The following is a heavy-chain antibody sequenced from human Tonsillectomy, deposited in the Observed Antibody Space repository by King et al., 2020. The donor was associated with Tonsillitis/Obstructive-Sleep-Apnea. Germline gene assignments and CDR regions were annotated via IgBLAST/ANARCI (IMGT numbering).Heavy chain of an antibody. CDR3: VRHNRNSGYDWYYFDS. CDR2: VSNDGGTT. D-gene: IGHD5-12*01. Sequence: DVQLVESGGGLVQPGGSLRLSCSASGFTFSLYAMHWVRQAPGKGLEYVSAVSNDGGTTYYADSLKGRFTISRDNSKSTLYLQMSRLRSEDTAGYYCVRHNRNSGYDWYYFDSWGQGTLVTVSS. J-gene: IGHJ4*02. CDR1: GFTFSLYA. V-gene: IGHV3-64D*06.